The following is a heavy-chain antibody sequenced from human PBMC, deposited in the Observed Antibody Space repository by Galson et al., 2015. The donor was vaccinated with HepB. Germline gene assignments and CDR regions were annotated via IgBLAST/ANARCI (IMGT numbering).Heavy chain of an antibody. CDR1: GFTVSSNY. V-gene: IGHV3-53*01. D-gene: IGHD6-19*01. CDR2: IYSGGST. Sequence: SLRLSCAASGFTVSSNYMTWVRQAPGKGLEWVSIIYSGGSTYYADSVKGRFTISRDSSNNTLYLQMNILRVEDTAVYYCARVLAHSSGWIDFWGKGTLVTVSS. CDR3: ARVLAHSSGWIDF. J-gene: IGHJ4*02.